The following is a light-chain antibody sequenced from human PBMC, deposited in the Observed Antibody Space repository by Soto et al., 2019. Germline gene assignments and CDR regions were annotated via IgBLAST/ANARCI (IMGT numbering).Light chain of an antibody. CDR2: GPS. Sequence: EIVLTQSPGTLSLSPGERATLSCRASQSASSSFLGWYQQKPGRAPRLLIYGPSSRATGIPDRFSGSGSGTDFTLTISRLEPEDFAVYFCQQYGSSPPTFGQGTKVDIK. V-gene: IGKV3-20*01. CDR3: QQYGSSPPT. J-gene: IGKJ1*01. CDR1: QSASSSF.